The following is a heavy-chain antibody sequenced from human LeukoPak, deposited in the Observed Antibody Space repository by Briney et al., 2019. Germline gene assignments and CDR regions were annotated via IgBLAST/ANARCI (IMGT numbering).Heavy chain of an antibody. V-gene: IGHV4-39*01. CDR3: ARLAPEYCSGGSCYSVTHDY. Sequence: PSETLSLTCTVSGGSISSSSYYWGWIRQPPGKGLEWIGSIYYSGSTYYNPSLKGRVTISVDTSKNQFSLKLSSVTAADTAVYHCARLAPEYCSGGSCYSVTHDYWGQGTLVTVSS. J-gene: IGHJ4*02. CDR1: GGSISSSSYY. CDR2: IYYSGST. D-gene: IGHD2-15*01.